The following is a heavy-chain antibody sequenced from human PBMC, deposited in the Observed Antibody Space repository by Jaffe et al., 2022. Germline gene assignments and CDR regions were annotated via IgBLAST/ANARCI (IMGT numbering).Heavy chain of an antibody. CDR1: GYTFTSYY. D-gene: IGHD3-3*01. Sequence: QVQLVQSGAEVKKPGASVKVSCKASGYTFTSYYMHWVRQAPGQGLEWMGIINPSGGSTSYAQKFQGRVTMTRDTSTSTVYMELSSLRSEDTAVYYCARDQGGITIFGVRWETSGHDAFDIWGQGTMVTVSS. CDR2: INPSGGST. CDR3: ARDQGGITIFGVRWETSGHDAFDI. V-gene: IGHV1-46*03. J-gene: IGHJ3*02.